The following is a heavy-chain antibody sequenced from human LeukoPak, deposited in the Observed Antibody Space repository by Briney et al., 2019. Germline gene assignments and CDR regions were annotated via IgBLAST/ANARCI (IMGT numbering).Heavy chain of an antibody. CDR1: GFTFSTYS. CDR2: ISSSSIYI. CDR3: ARIYGDYVLYYFDY. V-gene: IGHV3-21*01. Sequence: GGTLRLSCAASGFTFSTYSMNWVRQAPGKGLEWVSSISSSSIYIYYADSLKGRFTISRDNAKNSLYLQMNSLRAEDTAVYYCARIYGDYVLYYFDYWGQGTLVTVSS. D-gene: IGHD4-17*01. J-gene: IGHJ4*02.